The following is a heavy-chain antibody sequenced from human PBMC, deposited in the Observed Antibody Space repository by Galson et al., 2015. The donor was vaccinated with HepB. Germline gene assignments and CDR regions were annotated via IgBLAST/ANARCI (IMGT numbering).Heavy chain of an antibody. J-gene: IGHJ5*02. CDR3: ARVPYSGSYPGWFDP. V-gene: IGHV3-11*06. Sequence: SLRLSCAASGFTFSDYYMSWIRQAPGKGLEWVSYISSSSSYTNYADSVKGRFTISRDNAKNSLYLQMNSLRAEDTAVYYCARVPYSGSYPGWFDPWGQGTLVTVSS. CDR1: GFTFSDYY. D-gene: IGHD1-26*01. CDR2: ISSSSSYT.